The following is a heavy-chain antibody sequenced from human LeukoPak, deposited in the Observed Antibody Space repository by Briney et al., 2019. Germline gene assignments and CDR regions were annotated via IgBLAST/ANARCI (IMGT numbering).Heavy chain of an antibody. CDR2: IYYSGST. D-gene: IGHD3-22*01. CDR1: GGSISSGGYY. J-gene: IGHJ4*02. CDR3: ARDRHYYDSSGQNYFDY. Sequence: PSETLSLTCTVSGGSISSGGYYWSWIRQHPGKGLEWIGYIYYSGSTYYNPSLKSRVTISVDTSKNQFSLKLSSVTAADAAVYYCARDRHYYDSSGQNYFDYWGQGTLVTVSS. V-gene: IGHV4-31*03.